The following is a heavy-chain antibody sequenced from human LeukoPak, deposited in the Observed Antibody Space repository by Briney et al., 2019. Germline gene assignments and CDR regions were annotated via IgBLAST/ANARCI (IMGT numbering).Heavy chain of an antibody. D-gene: IGHD3-16*02. V-gene: IGHV4-34*01. CDR3: ARARDYDYVWGSYRLIDP. CDR2: INHSGGT. Sequence: SETLSLTCTVSGVSISSYYWSWIRQPPGKGLEWIGEINHSGGTNYNPSLKSRVTISVDSSKNQFSLKLSSVTAADTAVYYCARARDYDYVWGSYRLIDPWGQGTLVTVSS. J-gene: IGHJ5*02. CDR1: GVSISSYY.